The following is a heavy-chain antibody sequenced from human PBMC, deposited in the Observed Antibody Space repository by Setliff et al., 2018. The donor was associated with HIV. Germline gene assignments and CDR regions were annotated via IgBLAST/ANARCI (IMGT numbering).Heavy chain of an antibody. CDR3: ARVPLVRGAVDY. V-gene: IGHV4-39*07. D-gene: IGHD3-10*01. CDR1: GGSISSGSYY. J-gene: IGHJ4*02. CDR2: FHYSGST. Sequence: SETLSLTCDVSGGSISSGSYYWGWIRQPPGRGLEWIGSFHYSGSTSYNPSLRSRATISVDTSKNQFSLKLTSVTAADTAVYYCARVPLVRGAVDYWGQGTLVTVSS.